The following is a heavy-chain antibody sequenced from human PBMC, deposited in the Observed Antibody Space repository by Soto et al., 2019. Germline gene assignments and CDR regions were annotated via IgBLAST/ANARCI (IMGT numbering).Heavy chain of an antibody. J-gene: IGHJ6*04. CDR3: ARDSLHFHLYGMGV. CDR2: IKSDSGTT. D-gene: IGHD3-3*02. CDR1: GYTFTDYY. V-gene: IGHV1-2*02. Sequence: QVQLVQSGAEVKKPGASVKVSCKASGYTFTDYYVHWVRQAPGQGLEWMGWIKSDSGTTHYAQKFEGRVTMTRDTSISTPFMGLSPLSCDDRAVFYCARDSLHFHLYGMGVGGKGTTVTVPP.